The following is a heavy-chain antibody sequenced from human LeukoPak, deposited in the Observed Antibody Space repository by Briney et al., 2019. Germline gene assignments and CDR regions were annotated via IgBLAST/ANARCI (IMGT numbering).Heavy chain of an antibody. CDR2: INPDSGGT. CDR1: GYTFTGYY. V-gene: IGHV1-2*02. Sequence: ASVKVSCKTSGYTFTGYYVHWVRQAPGQGLEWMGWINPDSGGTKYQARVTMTRDTSISTAYMELSGLTSDDTAVYYCARDAYAGFSSSWHEDHWGQGTLVTVSS. J-gene: IGHJ4*02. CDR3: ARDAYAGFSSSWHEDH. D-gene: IGHD2-2*01.